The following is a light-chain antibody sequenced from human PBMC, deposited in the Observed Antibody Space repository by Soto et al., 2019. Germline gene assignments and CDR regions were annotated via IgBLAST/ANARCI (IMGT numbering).Light chain of an antibody. CDR3: ASWDDSLKCVL. V-gene: IGLV1-44*01. CDR2: FND. Sequence: QSVLTQPPSASVTPGQRVSISCSGGWANIGSNLVSWYQQLPGTAPKLLLYFNDQRPSGVPDRFSGSKSGTSASLAVSELQSEDEADYFCASWDDSLKCVLFGGGTQLTVL. CDR1: WANIGSNL. J-gene: IGLJ3*02.